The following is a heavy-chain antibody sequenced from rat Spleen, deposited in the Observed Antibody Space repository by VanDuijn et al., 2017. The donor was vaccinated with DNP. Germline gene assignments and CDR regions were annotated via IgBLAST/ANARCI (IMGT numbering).Heavy chain of an antibody. CDR2: ISPRGSRT. Sequence: EVQLVESGGGSVQPGRSMKLSCAASGFTFSNYYMAWVRQAPKKGLEWVAAISPRGSRTYYPDSVKGRFTISRDDAKSSLYLQMNSLKSEDTATYYCARGSTSIYWYFDFWGPGTMVTVSS. D-gene: IGHD3-1*01. J-gene: IGHJ1*01. V-gene: IGHV5-25*01. CDR3: ARGSTSIYWYFDF. CDR1: GFTFSNYY.